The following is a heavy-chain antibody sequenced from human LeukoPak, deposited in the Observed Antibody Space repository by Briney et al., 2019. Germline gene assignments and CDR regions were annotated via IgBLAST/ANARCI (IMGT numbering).Heavy chain of an antibody. CDR2: IYYSGST. CDR3: ASGTSPLEVGDY. D-gene: IGHD1-1*01. Sequence: PSETLSLTCTVSGGSISSYYWSWLRQPPGKGLEWIGYIYYSGSTNYNPSLKSRVTISVDTSKNQFSLKLSSVTAAETAVYYCASGTSPLEVGDYWGQGTLVTVSS. V-gene: IGHV4-59*01. J-gene: IGHJ4*02. CDR1: GGSISSYY.